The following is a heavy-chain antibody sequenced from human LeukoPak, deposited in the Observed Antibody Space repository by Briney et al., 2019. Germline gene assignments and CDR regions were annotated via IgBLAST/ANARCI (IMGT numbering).Heavy chain of an antibody. V-gene: IGHV4-30-2*01. Sequence: SETLSLTCAVSGGSISSGGYSWSWIRQPPGKGLEWIGYIYHSGSTYYNPSLKSRVTISVDTSTNQFFLRLTSVTAADTAVYYCACHAVRYSAYDREEDAFDIWGQGTTVTVSS. CDR3: ACHAVRYSAYDREEDAFDI. J-gene: IGHJ3*02. D-gene: IGHD5-12*01. CDR2: IYHSGST. CDR1: GGSISSGGYS.